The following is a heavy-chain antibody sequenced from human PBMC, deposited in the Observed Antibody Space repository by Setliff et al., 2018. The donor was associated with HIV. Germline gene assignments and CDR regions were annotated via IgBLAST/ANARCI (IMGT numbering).Heavy chain of an antibody. D-gene: IGHD3-3*01. V-gene: IGHV4-34*01. CDR2: INHSGST. CDR3: ARGRDYTGSWFRPFYLDF. CDR1: GGSFSTYH. Sequence: SETLSLTCAVYGGSFSTYHWSWIRQTPGKGLEWLGEINHSGSTAYNLALESRVSMSIDTSKNQFSLKLTSVTAADTAIYYCARGRDYTGSWFRPFYLDFWGHGNLVTVSS. J-gene: IGHJ4*01.